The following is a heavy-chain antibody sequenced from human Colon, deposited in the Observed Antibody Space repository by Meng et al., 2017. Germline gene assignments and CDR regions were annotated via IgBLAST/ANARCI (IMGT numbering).Heavy chain of an antibody. CDR3: VRSSAWVRTGFDP. CDR1: GGSISTSGYY. Sequence: QPQLPESGPGLVKPSEALSLPGSVSGGSISTSGYYWGWIRQPPGKGREWIGSIGHSGFTYYTPSLKSRVAVSLDTSKSQFSLILTSVTAADTAVYYCVRSSAWVRTGFDPWGQGTLVTVSS. D-gene: IGHD6-19*01. CDR2: IGHSGFT. J-gene: IGHJ5*02. V-gene: IGHV4-39*01.